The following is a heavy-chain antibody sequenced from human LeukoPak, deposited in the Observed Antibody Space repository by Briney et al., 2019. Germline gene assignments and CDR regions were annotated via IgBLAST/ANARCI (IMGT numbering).Heavy chain of an antibody. CDR3: ARGRPRAV. CDR1: GFSVSSNY. Sequence: PGGSLRLSCAASGFSVSSNYMSWVRQAPGKGLEWVSVINGGGGTYYADSVKGRFTISRDNSKNTLYLQMNGLRADDTAVYYCARGRPRAVWGQGTTVTVSS. CDR2: INGGGGT. V-gene: IGHV3-53*01. J-gene: IGHJ6*02.